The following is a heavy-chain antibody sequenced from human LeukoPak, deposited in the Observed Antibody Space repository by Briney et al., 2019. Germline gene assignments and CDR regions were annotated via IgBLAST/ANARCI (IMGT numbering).Heavy chain of an antibody. J-gene: IGHJ2*01. D-gene: IGHD6-13*01. CDR1: GGSISSSSYY. Sequence: SETLSLTCTVSGGSISSSSYYWGWIRQPPGKGLEWIGSIYYTGSTYYNPSLKSRVTMSVDTSKNQFSLKLSSVNAADAAVYYCARVSSSWYQDWYFDLWGRGTLVTVSS. V-gene: IGHV4-39*07. CDR2: IYYTGST. CDR3: ARVSSSWYQDWYFDL.